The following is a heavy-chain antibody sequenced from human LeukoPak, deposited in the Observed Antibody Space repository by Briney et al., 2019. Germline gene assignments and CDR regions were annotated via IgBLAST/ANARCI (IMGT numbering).Heavy chain of an antibody. V-gene: IGHV1-18*01. CDR3: ARGYAQWELLVDYYGMDV. CDR2: ISAYNGNT. Sequence: ASVKVSCKASGYTFTSYGISWVRQAPGQGLEWMGWISAYNGNTNYAQKLQGRVTMTTDTSTSTAYVELRSLRSDDTAVYYCARGYAQWELLVDYYGMDVWGQGTTVTVSS. J-gene: IGHJ6*02. CDR1: GYTFTSYG. D-gene: IGHD1-26*01.